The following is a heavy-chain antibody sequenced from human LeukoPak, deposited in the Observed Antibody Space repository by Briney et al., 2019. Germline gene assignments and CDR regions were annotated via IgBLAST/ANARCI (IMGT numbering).Heavy chain of an antibody. D-gene: IGHD5-18*01. CDR1: GFTLSNYW. J-gene: IGHJ4*02. CDR2: IKQDGSEK. V-gene: IGHV3-7*01. Sequence: GGSLRLSCAASGFTLSNYWMSWVRQAPGKGLEWVANIKQDGSEKYIVDSVKGRYTISRDNAKNSLYLQMNSLRAEDTAVYYCARIVDTAMVSLVYWGQGTLVTVSS. CDR3: ARIVDTAMVSLVY.